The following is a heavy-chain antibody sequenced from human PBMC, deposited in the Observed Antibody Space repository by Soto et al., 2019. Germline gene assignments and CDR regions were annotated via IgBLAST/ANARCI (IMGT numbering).Heavy chain of an antibody. J-gene: IGHJ6*02. D-gene: IGHD6-19*01. V-gene: IGHV4-31*03. Sequence: QVQLQESGPGLVKPSQTLSLTCTVSGGSISSGGYYWSWIRQHPGKGLEWIGYIYYSGSTYYNPYLKSRVTISVDTSKNQFSLKLSSVTAADTAVYYCARESRPIAVAGDYYYYGMDVWGQGTTVTVSS. CDR2: IYYSGST. CDR3: ARESRPIAVAGDYYYYGMDV. CDR1: GGSISSGGYY.